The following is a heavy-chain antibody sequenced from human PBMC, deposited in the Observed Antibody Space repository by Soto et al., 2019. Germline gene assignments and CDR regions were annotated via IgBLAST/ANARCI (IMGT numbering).Heavy chain of an antibody. CDR3: AKAYRGGMLDLSADV. J-gene: IGHJ6*02. D-gene: IGHD2-8*01. CDR2: ISYDGSNK. CDR1: GFTFSSYG. V-gene: IGHV3-30*18. Sequence: GGSLRLSCAASGFTFSSYGMHWVRQAPGKGLEWVAVISYDGSNKYYADSVKGRFTISRENSKNTLYLQMDSLRAEDTAVYYCAKAYRGGMLDLSADVWGQGTPVTVSS.